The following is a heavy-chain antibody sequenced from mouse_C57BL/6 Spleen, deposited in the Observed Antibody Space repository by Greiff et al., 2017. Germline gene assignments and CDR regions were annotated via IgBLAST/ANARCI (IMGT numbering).Heavy chain of an antibody. CDR1: GYSFTDYN. V-gene: IGHV1-39*01. CDR3: ASLYYGSSYDGLAD. Sequence: VQLQQSGPELVKPGASVKISCKASGYSFTDYNMNWVKQSNGKSLEWIGVINPNYGTTSDNQKFKGKATLTVDQSSSTAYMQLNSLTSEDSAVYYCASLYYGSSYDGLADWGQGTLVTVSA. D-gene: IGHD1-1*01. CDR2: INPNYGTT. J-gene: IGHJ3*01.